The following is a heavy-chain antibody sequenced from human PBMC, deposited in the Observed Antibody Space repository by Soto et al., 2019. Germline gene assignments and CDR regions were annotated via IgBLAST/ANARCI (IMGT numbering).Heavy chain of an antibody. CDR3: ARDGGGSGWLGGLDYYYYYGMDV. Sequence: SQTLSLSCAISGDSVSSNSAAWNWIRQSPSRVLEWLGRTYYRSKWYNDYAVSVKSRITINPYTSKNQFSLQLNSVTPEDTAVYYCARDGGGSGWLGGLDYYYYYGMDVWGQGTTVTVSS. V-gene: IGHV6-1*01. CDR1: GDSVSSNSAA. J-gene: IGHJ6*02. D-gene: IGHD6-19*01. CDR2: TYYRSKWYN.